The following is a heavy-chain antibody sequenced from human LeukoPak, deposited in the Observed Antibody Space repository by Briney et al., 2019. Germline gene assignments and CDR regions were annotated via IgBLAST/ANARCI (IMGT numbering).Heavy chain of an antibody. J-gene: IGHJ6*03. CDR2: INRDGSST. Sequence: PGGSLRLSCAASGIIFSNYWMHWVRQAPGKGLVWVSRINRDGSSTSYADSVKGRFTISRDNAKNTLYLQMNSLRAEDTAVYYCARVPPYNWNVLDYYYYYMDVWGKGTTVTVSS. CDR1: GIIFSNYW. D-gene: IGHD1-1*01. V-gene: IGHV3-74*01. CDR3: ARVPPYNWNVLDYYYYYMDV.